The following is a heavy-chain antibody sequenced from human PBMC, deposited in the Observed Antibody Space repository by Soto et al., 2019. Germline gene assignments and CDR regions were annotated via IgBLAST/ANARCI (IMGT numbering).Heavy chain of an antibody. Sequence: EVQLLESGGGLVQPGGSLRLSCAASGFTFSSYAMSWVRQAPGKGLEWVSAISGSGGSTYYADSVKGRFTISRDNSKNTLYLQMNSLRAEDTAVYYCADPTSGSSTYYGMDVWGQGTTVTVSS. CDR3: ADPTSGSSTYYGMDV. CDR2: ISGSGGST. V-gene: IGHV3-23*01. CDR1: GFTFSSYA. D-gene: IGHD3-10*01. J-gene: IGHJ6*02.